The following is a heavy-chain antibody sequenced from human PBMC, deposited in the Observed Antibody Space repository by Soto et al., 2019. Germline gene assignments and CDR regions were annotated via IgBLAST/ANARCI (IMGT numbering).Heavy chain of an antibody. V-gene: IGHV3-30*18. Sequence: QVQLVESGGGVVQPGRSLRLSCVASGFGFSFYGMHWVRQAPGKGLEWVAVISDDGNYKYYGDSVKGRFTISRDNSANTPVLPMAGPRGEGKAVYYCAKAVVDYSDSSGYFSDFDYWGQGTLVSVSS. CDR2: ISDDGNYK. J-gene: IGHJ4*02. CDR3: AKAVVDYSDSSGYFSDFDY. CDR1: GFGFSFYG. D-gene: IGHD3-22*01.